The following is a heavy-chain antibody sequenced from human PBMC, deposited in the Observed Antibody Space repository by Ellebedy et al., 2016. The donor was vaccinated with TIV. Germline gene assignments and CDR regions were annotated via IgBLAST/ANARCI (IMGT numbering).Heavy chain of an antibody. V-gene: IGHV3-23*01. CDR2: ISGSGGST. Sequence: GGSLRLSXAASGFTFSSYAMSWVRQAPGKGLEWVSAISGSGGSTYYADSVKGRFTISRDNSKNTLYLQMNSLRAEDTAVYYCAKQYSSGWYPPNDAFDIWGQGTMVTVSS. J-gene: IGHJ3*02. D-gene: IGHD6-19*01. CDR3: AKQYSSGWYPPNDAFDI. CDR1: GFTFSSYA.